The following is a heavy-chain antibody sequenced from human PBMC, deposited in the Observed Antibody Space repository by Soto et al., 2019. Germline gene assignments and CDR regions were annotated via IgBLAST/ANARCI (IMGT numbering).Heavy chain of an antibody. CDR3: ARVFWSGYYIRPEKAFDY. D-gene: IGHD3-3*01. CDR1: GYTFTSYG. J-gene: IGHJ4*02. CDR2: ISAYNGNT. Sequence: ASVKVSCKASGYTFTSYGISWVRQAPGQGLEWMGWISAYNGNTNYAQKLQGRVTMTTDTSTSTAYMELRSLRSDDTAVYYCARVFWSGYYIRPEKAFDYWGQGTLVTVSS. V-gene: IGHV1-18*01.